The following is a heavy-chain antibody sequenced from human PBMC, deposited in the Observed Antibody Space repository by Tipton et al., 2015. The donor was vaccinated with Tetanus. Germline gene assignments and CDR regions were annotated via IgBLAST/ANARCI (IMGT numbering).Heavy chain of an antibody. CDR2: ITGGNT. CDR1: GFTFSNYA. D-gene: IGHD5-18*01. CDR3: AREYSWSGRDY. V-gene: IGHV3-23*01. Sequence: GSLRLSCAVSGFTFSNYAMSWVRQAPGKGLEWVSGITGGNTYYADSVKGRFTISRDNSKNTLSLQMNSLRVEDTAVYYCAREYSWSGRDYWGQGTLVTVSS. J-gene: IGHJ4*02.